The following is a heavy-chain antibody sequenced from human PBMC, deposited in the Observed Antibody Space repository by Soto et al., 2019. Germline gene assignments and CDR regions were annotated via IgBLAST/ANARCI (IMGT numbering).Heavy chain of an antibody. Sequence: LRLSCAVSGFTFSAYWMHWVRQVPGKGLTWVSRISDDGSTATYADSVKGRFVISRDNAKNSLYLEMNTLRADDSGLYYCARGPRVSSTGTGGHWGRGTLVTVSS. CDR3: ARGPRVSSTGTGGH. V-gene: IGHV3-74*01. CDR2: ISDDGSTA. D-gene: IGHD1-1*01. CDR1: GFTFSAYW. J-gene: IGHJ4*02.